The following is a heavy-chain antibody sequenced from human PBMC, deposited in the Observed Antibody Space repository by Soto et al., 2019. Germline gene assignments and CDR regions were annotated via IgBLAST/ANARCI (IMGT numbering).Heavy chain of an antibody. D-gene: IGHD3-22*01. CDR1: GYTFTGYY. CDR3: ARENRYYDSSGYRPVYYYYGMEV. CDR2: INPNSGGT. J-gene: IGHJ6*02. Sequence: ASVKVSCKASGYTFTGYYMHWVRQAPGQGLEWMGWINPNSGGTNYAQKFQGRVTMTRDTSISTAYMELSRLRSDDTAVYYCARENRYYDSSGYRPVYYYYGMEVWGQGTTVTVSS. V-gene: IGHV1-2*02.